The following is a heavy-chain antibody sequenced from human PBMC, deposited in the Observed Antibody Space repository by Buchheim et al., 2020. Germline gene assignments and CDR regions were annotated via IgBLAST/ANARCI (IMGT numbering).Heavy chain of an antibody. CDR1: GFTFRNYG. CDR3: ARDAEQQLGYYYYGMDV. CDR2: ISFDESNK. V-gene: IGHV3-30*03. J-gene: IGHJ6*02. Sequence: QVQLVESGGGVVQPGRSLRLSCAASGFTFRNYGMHWVRQAPGNGLEWVAVISFDESNKYYEDPAKGRFTISRDNAKNSLYLQMNSLRAEDTAVYYCARDAEQQLGYYYYGMDVWGQGTT. D-gene: IGHD6-13*01.